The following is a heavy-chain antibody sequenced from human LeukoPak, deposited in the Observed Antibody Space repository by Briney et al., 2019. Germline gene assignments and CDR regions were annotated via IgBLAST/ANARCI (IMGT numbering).Heavy chain of an antibody. CDR2: MNPNSGNT. CDR3: ARGSRILRFLEWFDY. V-gene: IGHV1-8*03. D-gene: IGHD3-3*01. Sequence: ASVKVSCKASGYTFTSYDINWVRQATGQGLEWMGWMNPNSGNTGYAQKFQGRVTITRNTSISTAYMELSSLRSEDTAVYYCARGSRILRFLEWFDYWGQGTLVTVSS. J-gene: IGHJ4*02. CDR1: GYTFTSYD.